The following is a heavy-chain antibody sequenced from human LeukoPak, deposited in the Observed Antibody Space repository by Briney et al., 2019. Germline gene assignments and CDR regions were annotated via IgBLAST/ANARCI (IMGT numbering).Heavy chain of an antibody. CDR2: MSSVT. Sequence: GGSLRLSCAASGFTFSNFAMSWVRQAPGKGLEWVSAMSSVTYYADSVKGRFTISRDNAKNSLYLQMNSLRAEDTAVYYCAKEFCSGGSCNLDYWGQGTLVTVSS. D-gene: IGHD2-15*01. V-gene: IGHV3-23*01. CDR3: AKEFCSGGSCNLDY. J-gene: IGHJ4*02. CDR1: GFTFSNFA.